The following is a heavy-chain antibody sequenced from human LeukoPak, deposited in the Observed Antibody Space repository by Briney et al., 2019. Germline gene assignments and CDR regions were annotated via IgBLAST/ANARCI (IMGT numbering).Heavy chain of an antibody. J-gene: IGHJ4*02. CDR2: IRYEGSNK. D-gene: IGHD3-16*01. CDR1: GFTFSNYG. V-gene: IGHV3-30*02. Sequence: GGSLRLSCAASGFTFSNYGMHWVRQAPGKGLEWVAFIRYEGSNKYYADSVKGRFTISRDNSKNTLYLQMNSLRVEDTAVYYCVCLGLGGLSLDWGQGTLVTVSS. CDR3: VCLGLGGLSLD.